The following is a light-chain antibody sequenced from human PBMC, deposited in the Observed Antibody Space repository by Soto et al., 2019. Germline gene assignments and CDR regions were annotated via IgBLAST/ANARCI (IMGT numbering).Light chain of an antibody. CDR1: QSLVYNDGNTY. J-gene: IGKJ2*01. CDR2: KVS. CDR3: MQGTHWPRT. Sequence: DVVMAQSPLSLPVTLGQPASISCRSSQSLVYNDGNTYLNWFHQRPGQSPRRLIYKVSNRDSGVPDRFSGSGSVTDFTLKISRVEAEDVGVYYCMQGTHWPRTFGQGTKVDIK. V-gene: IGKV2-30*01.